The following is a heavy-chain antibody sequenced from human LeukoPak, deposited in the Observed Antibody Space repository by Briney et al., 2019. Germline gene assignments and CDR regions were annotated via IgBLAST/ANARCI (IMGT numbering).Heavy chain of an antibody. CDR3: ARERPGDAFFDY. V-gene: IGHV1-2*02. CDR1: GYTFTGYY. Sequence: ASVKVSCKASGYTFTGYYMHWVRQAPGQGLEWMGWINPNSGGTNYAQKFQGRVTMTRDTSITTAYMELSSLRYDDTAVYFCARERPGDAFFDYWGQGSLATVSS. D-gene: IGHD3-10*01. CDR2: INPNSGGT. J-gene: IGHJ4*02.